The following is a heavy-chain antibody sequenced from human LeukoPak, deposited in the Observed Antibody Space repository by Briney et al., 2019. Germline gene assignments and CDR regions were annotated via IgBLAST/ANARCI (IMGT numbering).Heavy chain of an antibody. D-gene: IGHD4-17*01. Sequence: PGGSLRLSCAASGFSFSGSAMHWVRQASGKGLEWVGRIRSKANSYATAYAASVKGRFTISRDDSKNTAYLQMNSLKTEDTAVYYCAGGDHDWFDPWGQGTLVTVSS. J-gene: IGHJ5*02. CDR2: IRSKANSYAT. CDR3: AGGDHDWFDP. CDR1: GFSFSGSA. V-gene: IGHV3-73*01.